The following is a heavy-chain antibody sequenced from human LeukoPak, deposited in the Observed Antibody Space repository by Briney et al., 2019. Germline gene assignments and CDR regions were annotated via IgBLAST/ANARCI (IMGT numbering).Heavy chain of an antibody. CDR2: MNPNSGNT. Sequence: ASVKVSCKASGYTFTSYDINWVRQATGQGLEWMGWMNPNSGNTGYAQKFQGRVTMTRDTSISTAYMELSRLRSDDTAVYYCAKAVKGAFDIWGQGTMVTVSS. CDR1: GYTFTSYD. D-gene: IGHD4-17*01. CDR3: AKAVKGAFDI. J-gene: IGHJ3*02. V-gene: IGHV1-8*01.